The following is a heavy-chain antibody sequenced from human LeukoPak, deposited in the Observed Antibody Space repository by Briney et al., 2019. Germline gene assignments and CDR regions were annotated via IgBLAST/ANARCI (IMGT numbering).Heavy chain of an antibody. Sequence: ASVKVSCKASGYTFTDYYLHWVRQAPGQGLEWMGWINPNSGGTNYAQTFQGRVTMTRDTSITTAYLELSRLRSDNTAVYYCARIGYNHYFDYWGQGTLVTVSS. CDR3: ARIGYNHYFDY. J-gene: IGHJ4*02. D-gene: IGHD5-24*01. CDR1: GYTFTDYY. V-gene: IGHV1-2*02. CDR2: INPNSGGT.